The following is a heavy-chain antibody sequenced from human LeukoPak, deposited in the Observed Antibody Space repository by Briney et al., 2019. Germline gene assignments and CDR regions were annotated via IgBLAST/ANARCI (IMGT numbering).Heavy chain of an antibody. J-gene: IGHJ5*02. CDR3: ARGDYSTPLYWFDP. CDR2: INPSGGST. V-gene: IGHV1-46*01. CDR1: GYTFTSYY. Sequence: ASVKVFCKASGYTFTSYYMHWVRQAPGHGLEWMGIINPSGGSTSCAQKYQGRVTMTRDASTSTVYMELSSLRSEDTAVYYCARGDYSTPLYWFDPWGQGTLVTVSS. D-gene: IGHD4-11*01.